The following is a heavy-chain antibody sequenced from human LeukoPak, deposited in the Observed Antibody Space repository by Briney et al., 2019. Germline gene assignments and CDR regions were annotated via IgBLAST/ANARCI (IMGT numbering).Heavy chain of an antibody. D-gene: IGHD6-19*01. Sequence: SETLSLTCTVSGGSISSYYWSWIRQPPGKGLEWIGYIYYSGSTNYDPSLKSRVTISVDTSKNQFSLKLSSATAADTAVYYCARTGPRQLIDYWGQGTLVTVSS. CDR3: ARTGPRQLIDY. J-gene: IGHJ4*02. CDR1: GGSISSYY. V-gene: IGHV4-59*01. CDR2: IYYSGST.